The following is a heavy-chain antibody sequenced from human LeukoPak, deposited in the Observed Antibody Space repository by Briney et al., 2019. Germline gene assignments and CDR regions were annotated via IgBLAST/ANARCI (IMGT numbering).Heavy chain of an antibody. D-gene: IGHD2-2*01. CDR3: ATDVLCSSTSCPSGGYWFDP. J-gene: IGHJ5*02. CDR1: GYTLTELS. V-gene: IGHV1-24*01. Sequence: ASVKVSCKVSGYTLTELSMHWVRQAPGKGLEWMGGFDPEDGETIYAQKFQGRVTMTEDTSTDTAYMELSSLRSEDTAVYYCATDVLCSSTSCPSGGYWFDPWGQGTLVTVSS. CDR2: FDPEDGET.